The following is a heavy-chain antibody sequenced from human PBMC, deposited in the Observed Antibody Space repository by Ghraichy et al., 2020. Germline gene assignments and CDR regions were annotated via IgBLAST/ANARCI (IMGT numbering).Heavy chain of an antibody. Sequence: LSLTCAASGFSFSKAWMNWVRQAPGKGLEWVGRIKSKSDGGTIDYGAPVKGRFSISRDDSKNTLYLQMNSLRTEDTATYYCTTLNIVEVTADVGPWGQGTLVTVSS. CDR2: IKSKSDGGTI. J-gene: IGHJ5*02. CDR1: GFSFSKAW. CDR3: TTLNIVEVTADVGP. D-gene: IGHD2-21*02. V-gene: IGHV3-15*07.